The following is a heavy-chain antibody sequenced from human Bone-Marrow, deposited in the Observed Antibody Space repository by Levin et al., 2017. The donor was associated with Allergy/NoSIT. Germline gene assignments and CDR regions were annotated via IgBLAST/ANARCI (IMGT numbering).Heavy chain of an antibody. CDR2: ISTSSTYI. V-gene: IGHV3-21*01. J-gene: IGHJ4*02. CDR1: GFTFNRYG. CDR3: ASQTGQYLTYYFDY. Sequence: PGGSLRLSCAASGFTFNRYGMNWVRQAPGKGLEWVSSISTSSTYIYYADSVKGRFTISRDNAKNSLYLQMNSLRAEDTAVYYCASQTGQYLTYYFDYWGQGTRVTVSS. D-gene: IGHD2-2*01.